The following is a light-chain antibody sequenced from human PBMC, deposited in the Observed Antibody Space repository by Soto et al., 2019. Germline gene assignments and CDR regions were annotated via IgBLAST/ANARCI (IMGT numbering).Light chain of an antibody. J-gene: IGLJ2*01. CDR3: ATWDYSLTGDV. CDR1: SSNIGNNY. V-gene: IGLV1-51*01. Sequence: QSVLTQPPSVSAARGQKVTISCSGSSSNIGNNYVSWYQQLPGTAPKLLIYDNNKRPSGIPDRFSGSKSGTSGTLDITGLQTGDEADYYCATWDYSLTGDVFGGGTKLTVL. CDR2: DNN.